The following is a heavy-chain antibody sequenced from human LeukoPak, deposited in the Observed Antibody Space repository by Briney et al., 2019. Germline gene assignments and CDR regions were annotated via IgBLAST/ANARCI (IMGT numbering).Heavy chain of an antibody. Sequence: SETLSLTCAVYGGSFSGYYWSWIRQPPGKGLEWIGEINHSGSTNYNPSLKSRVTISVDTSKNQFSLKLSSVTAADTAVYCCARQPGIAAAGTFRWFDPWGQGTLVTVSS. CDR2: INHSGST. D-gene: IGHD6-13*01. CDR3: ARQPGIAAAGTFRWFDP. V-gene: IGHV4-34*01. J-gene: IGHJ5*02. CDR1: GGSFSGYY.